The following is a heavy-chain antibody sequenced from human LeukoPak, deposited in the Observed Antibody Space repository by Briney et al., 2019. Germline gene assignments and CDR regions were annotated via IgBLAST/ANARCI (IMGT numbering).Heavy chain of an antibody. J-gene: IGHJ3*02. CDR2: ISYDGSNK. CDR3: AKGRTSLWFGELLSYDAFDI. D-gene: IGHD3-10*01. Sequence: PGGSLRLSCAASGFTFSSYGMHWVRQAPGKGLEWVAVISYDGSNKYYADSVKGRFTISRDNSKNTLYLQMNSLRAEDTAVYYCAKGRTSLWFGELLSYDAFDIWGQGTMVTVSS. CDR1: GFTFSSYG. V-gene: IGHV3-30*18.